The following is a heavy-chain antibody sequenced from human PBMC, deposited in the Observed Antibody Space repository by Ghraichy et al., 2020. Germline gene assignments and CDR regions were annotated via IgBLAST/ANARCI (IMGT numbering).Heavy chain of an antibody. CDR1: GDYIISSNW. CDR2: IYHSGRT. CDR3: VRVLYEDSSGPYFDY. J-gene: IGHJ4*02. V-gene: IGHV4-4*02. D-gene: IGHD3-22*01. Sequence: SETLSLTCAVSGDYIISSNWWSWVRQPPGKGLEWIGEIYHSGRTNYNPSLKSRVTMSVDKSKNQFSLKLSSVTAADTAVDYCVRVLYEDSSGPYFDYWGQGTLVTVSS.